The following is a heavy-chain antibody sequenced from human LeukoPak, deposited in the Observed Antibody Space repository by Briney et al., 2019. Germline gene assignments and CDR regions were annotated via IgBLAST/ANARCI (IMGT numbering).Heavy chain of an antibody. CDR1: RSTFSNYG. CDR3: GRQGGESGSYFDY. CDR2: IWYDGNNK. D-gene: IGHD1-26*01. Sequence: GGSLRLSCTASRSTFSNYGMHWVRQAPGKGLEWVAAIWYDGNNKYYADFVKGRFTVSRDNSRNTLYLQMDSLRADDTAVYYCGRQGGESGSYFDYWGQGALVTVSS. V-gene: IGHV3-33*01. J-gene: IGHJ4*02.